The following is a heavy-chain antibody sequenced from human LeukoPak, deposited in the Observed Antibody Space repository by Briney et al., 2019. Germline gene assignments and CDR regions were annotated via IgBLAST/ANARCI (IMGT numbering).Heavy chain of an antibody. CDR3: ARDRPWDYDILTGYPYYYGMDV. CDR2: ISSSGSTI. CDR1: GFTFSSYE. Sequence: EGSLRLSCAASGFTFSSYEMNWVRQAPGKGLEWVSYISSSGSTIYYADSVKGRFTISRDNAKNSLYLQMNSLRAEDTAVYYCARDRPWDYDILTGYPYYYGMDVWGQGTTVTVSS. V-gene: IGHV3-48*03. J-gene: IGHJ6*02. D-gene: IGHD3-9*01.